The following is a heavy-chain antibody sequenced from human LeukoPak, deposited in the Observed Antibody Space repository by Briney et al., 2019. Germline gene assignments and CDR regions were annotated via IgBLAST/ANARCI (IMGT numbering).Heavy chain of an antibody. Sequence: GGSLTLSCAASGFTFTAYRMNWIRQAPGKGLEWLAFISGSRIYIYYAVSVKGPFSVARDHAKESLYLQTNNLRAEDTAVYYRARLAVYSSGWYNVYWGEGTLVSVSS. V-gene: IGHV3-21*01. CDR1: GFTFTAYR. CDR3: ARLAVYSSGWYNVY. CDR2: ISGSRIYI. J-gene: IGHJ4*02. D-gene: IGHD6-19*01.